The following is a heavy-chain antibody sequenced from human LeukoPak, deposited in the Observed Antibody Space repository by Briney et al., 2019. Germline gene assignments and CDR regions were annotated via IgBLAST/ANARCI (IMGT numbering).Heavy chain of an antibody. D-gene: IGHD6-19*01. V-gene: IGHV1-8*01. CDR3: ARGHPWATIAVAAPFDY. CDR2: MNPNSGNT. J-gene: IGHJ4*02. CDR1: GYTFTSYD. Sequence: ASVKVSCKASGYTFTSYDINWVRQATGQGLEWMGWMNPNSGNTNYAQKLQGRVTVTTDTSTSTAYMELRSLRSDDTAVYYCARGHPWATIAVAAPFDYWGQGTLVTVSS.